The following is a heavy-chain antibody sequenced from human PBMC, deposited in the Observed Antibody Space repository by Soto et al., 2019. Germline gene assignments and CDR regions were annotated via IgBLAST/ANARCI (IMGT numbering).Heavy chain of an antibody. V-gene: IGHV4-30-4*01. D-gene: IGHD5-12*01. CDR2: IYYSGST. J-gene: IGHJ4*02. CDR1: GGSISSGDYY. CDR3: ARVLPATFIDY. Sequence: TLSLTCTVSGGSISSGDYYWSWIRQPSGKGLEWIGYIYYSGSTYYNPSLKSRFTLSLDTSKNQFSLKLSSVTAADTAVYYCARVLPATFIDYWGQGTLVTVSS.